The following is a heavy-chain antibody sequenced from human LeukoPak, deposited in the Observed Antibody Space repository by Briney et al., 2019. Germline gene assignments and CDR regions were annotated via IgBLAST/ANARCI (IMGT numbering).Heavy chain of an antibody. J-gene: IGHJ4*02. CDR1: GFTFSSYG. D-gene: IGHD1-26*01. CDR2: IWYDGSNK. V-gene: IGHV3-33*01. CDR3: ARDLSGSYYLDGYFDY. Sequence: GGSLRLSCAASGFTFSSYGMHWIRQAPGKGLELVAVIWYDGSNKYYADSVKGRFTISRDNSKNTLYLQMNSLRAEVTAVYYCARDLSGSYYLDGYFDYWGQGTLVTVSS.